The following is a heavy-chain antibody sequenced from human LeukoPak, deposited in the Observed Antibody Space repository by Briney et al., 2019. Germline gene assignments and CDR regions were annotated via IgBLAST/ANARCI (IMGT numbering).Heavy chain of an antibody. CDR2: IKQDGSEK. CDR3: ARVAFNDFWSGYYEPYYYYYYYMDV. J-gene: IGHJ6*03. D-gene: IGHD3-3*01. Sequence: PGGSLRLSCAASGFTFSSYWMSWVRQAPGKGLEWVANIKQDGSEKYYVDSVKGRFTISRDNAKNSLYLQMNSLRAEDTAVYYCARVAFNDFWSGYYEPYYYYYYYMDVWGKGTTVTVSS. CDR1: GFTFSSYW. V-gene: IGHV3-7*01.